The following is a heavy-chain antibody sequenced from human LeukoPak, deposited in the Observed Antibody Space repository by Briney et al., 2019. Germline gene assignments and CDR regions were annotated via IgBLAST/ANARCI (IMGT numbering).Heavy chain of an antibody. Sequence: PGGSLRLSCAASGFTFSNYAMDWVRQAPGKGLEWVSVISASGDTTYYADSVKGRFTISRDNSKNTLYLQINSLRAEDTAVYYCARDQPVQIGLFDYWGQGTLVTVSS. CDR1: GFTFSNYA. CDR3: ARDQPVQIGLFDY. D-gene: IGHD1-1*01. CDR2: ISASGDTT. J-gene: IGHJ4*02. V-gene: IGHV3-23*01.